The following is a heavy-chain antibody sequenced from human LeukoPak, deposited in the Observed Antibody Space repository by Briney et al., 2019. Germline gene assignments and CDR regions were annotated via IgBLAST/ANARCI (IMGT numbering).Heavy chain of an antibody. Sequence: SVTDTRQASGYLYINYGINWLRQAPGQGLECMGWISPYSGNTDYAQKLQGRVTMTTDRSTTTAYMELRSLGFDDTAVYYCARTSGVSVAGPPYYFDFWGQETLVTVSS. CDR2: ISPYSGNT. CDR3: ARTSGVSVAGPPYYFDF. CDR1: GYLYINYG. D-gene: IGHD6-13*01. J-gene: IGHJ4*02. V-gene: IGHV1-18*01.